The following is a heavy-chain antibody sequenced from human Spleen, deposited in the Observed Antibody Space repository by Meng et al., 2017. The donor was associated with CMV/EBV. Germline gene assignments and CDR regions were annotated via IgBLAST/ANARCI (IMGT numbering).Heavy chain of an antibody. CDR2: IYSGGSST. CDR3: AKDQTVTKGLNYYYYYGMDV. V-gene: IGHV3-23*03. Sequence: LSLTCAASGFTFSSYAMSWVRQAPGKGLEWVSVIYSGGSSTYYADSVKGRFTISRDNSKNTLYLQMNSLRAEDTAVYYCAKDQTVTKGLNYYYYYGMDVWGQGTTVTVSS. CDR1: GFTFSSYA. D-gene: IGHD4-17*01. J-gene: IGHJ6*02.